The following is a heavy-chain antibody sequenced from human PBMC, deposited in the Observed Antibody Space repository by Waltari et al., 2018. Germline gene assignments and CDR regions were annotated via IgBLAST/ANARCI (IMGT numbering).Heavy chain of an antibody. CDR1: GYTFTGYY. D-gene: IGHD3-22*01. Sequence: QVQLVQSGAEVKKPGASVKVSCKASGYTFTGYYMHWVRQAPGQGLEWMGWINPNSGGTNYAQKCQGRVTMTRDTSISTAYMELRRLRSDDTAVYYCARLSTYYYDSGDYFDYGGQGTLVTVSS. CDR3: ARLSTYYYDSGDYFDY. J-gene: IGHJ4*02. V-gene: IGHV1-2*02. CDR2: INPNSGGT.